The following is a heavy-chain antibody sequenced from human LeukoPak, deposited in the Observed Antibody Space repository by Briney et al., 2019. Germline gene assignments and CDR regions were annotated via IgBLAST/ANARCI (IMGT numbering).Heavy chain of an antibody. CDR1: GFTFGDYA. CDR2: VSGGGGTT. CDR3: AQDQLAAAGRQY. J-gene: IGHJ1*01. D-gene: IGHD6-13*01. V-gene: IGHV3-23*01. Sequence: GRSLRLSCTASGFTFGDYAMSWVRQAPGKGLEWVSSVSGGGGTTYYADSVKGRFTISRDNSKSTLYLQMNSLRAEDTAVYYCAQDQLAAAGRQYWGQGTLVTVSS.